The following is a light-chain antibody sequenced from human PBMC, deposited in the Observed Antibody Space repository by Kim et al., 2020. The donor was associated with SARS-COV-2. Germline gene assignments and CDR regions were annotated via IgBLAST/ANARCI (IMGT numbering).Light chain of an antibody. J-gene: IGKJ3*01. Sequence: DIQMTQSPSTLSANVGDRVIITCQASQSLDDWLAWYQHKPGKAPKLLIYMTSSLESGVPSRFSGSGFGTEFTLTINSLQPDDFATYYCQQYKYYSYTFGPRTKVDIK. CDR3: QQYKYYSYT. CDR2: MTS. V-gene: IGKV1-5*03. CDR1: QSLDDW.